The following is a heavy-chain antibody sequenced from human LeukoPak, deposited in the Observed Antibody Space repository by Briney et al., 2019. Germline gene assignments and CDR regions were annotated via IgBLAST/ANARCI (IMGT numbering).Heavy chain of an antibody. CDR2: IRGSGGGT. CDR3: ARDPNGDYIGAFDM. D-gene: IGHD4-17*01. J-gene: IGHJ3*02. V-gene: IGHV3-23*01. CDR1: GFIFSNYA. Sequence: PGGSLRLSCVASGFIFSNYALMWLRQSPGKGLEWVSAIRGSGGGTFYADSVKGRFTISRDNSKNTLYLQMNGLRAEDTAVYYCARDPNGDYIGAFDMWGRGTLVTVSS.